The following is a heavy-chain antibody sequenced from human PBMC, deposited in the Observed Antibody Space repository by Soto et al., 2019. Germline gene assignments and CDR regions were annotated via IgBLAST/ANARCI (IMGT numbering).Heavy chain of an antibody. V-gene: IGHV1-18*01. CDR1: GYDFTTYG. Sequence: QVHLVQSGAEVKKPGASVKVSCKGSGYDFTTYGITWVRQAPGQGLEWMAWISAHNGNTDYAQKPEGRGTVTKDTATSTAKRELRSLRSDDTAVYSCARGRYGDYWGQGALVTVSS. CDR2: ISAHNGNT. D-gene: IGHD1-1*01. J-gene: IGHJ4*02. CDR3: ARGRYGDY.